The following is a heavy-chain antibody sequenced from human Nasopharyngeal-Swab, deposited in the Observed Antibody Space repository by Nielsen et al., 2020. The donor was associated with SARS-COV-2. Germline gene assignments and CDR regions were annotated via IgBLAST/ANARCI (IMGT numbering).Heavy chain of an antibody. CDR2: INIDGSVR. CDR3: TRDIGGKYAY. CDR1: GYTFSSYW. J-gene: IGHJ4*02. Sequence: GEALKISCTASGYTFSSYWMHWVRQVPGKGLVLVSRINIDGSVRDYADSVKGRFTISRDNARNTLYLQMNSLRGDDTAVYYCTRDIGGKYAYWCQGNLVTVSS. V-gene: IGHV3-74*01. D-gene: IGHD4-23*01.